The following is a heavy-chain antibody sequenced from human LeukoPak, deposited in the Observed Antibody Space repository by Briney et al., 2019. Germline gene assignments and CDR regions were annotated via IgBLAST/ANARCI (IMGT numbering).Heavy chain of an antibody. V-gene: IGHV4-59*12. CDR1: GGSFSSYS. J-gene: IGHJ4*02. CDR3: AGDYGSGSYRFDY. Sequence: PSETLSLTCAVYGGSFSSYSWSWVRQPPGRGLEWIGYIYYSGSTIYNPSLRSRVTISIDTSKNQFSMKLSSVTAADTAVYYCAGDYGSGSYRFDYWGQGTLVTVSS. D-gene: IGHD3-10*01. CDR2: IYYSGST.